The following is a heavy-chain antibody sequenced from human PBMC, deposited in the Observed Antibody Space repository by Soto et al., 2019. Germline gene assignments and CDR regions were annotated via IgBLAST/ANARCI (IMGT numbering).Heavy chain of an antibody. CDR1: GYIFSTYD. Sequence: ASVKVSCEASGYIFSTYDINWVRQATGQGLEWMGWMNPNSGNTGYGQKFQGRVTMTRNSSISTAYMELSSLRADDTAVYYCARGVPSLDKWGQGTLVTVSS. J-gene: IGHJ4*02. CDR2: MNPNSGNT. V-gene: IGHV1-8*01. D-gene: IGHD6-6*01. CDR3: ARGVPSLDK.